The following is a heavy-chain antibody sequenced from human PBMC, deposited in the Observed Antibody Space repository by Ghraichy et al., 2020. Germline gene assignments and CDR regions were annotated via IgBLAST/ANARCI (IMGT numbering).Heavy chain of an antibody. D-gene: IGHD6-13*01. Sequence: ASVKVSCKASGYTFTSYGISWVRQAPGQGLEWMGWISAYNGNTNYAQKLQGRVTMTTDTSTSTAYMELRSLRSDDTAVYYCARGYSSSWYGGPYYYYYYMDVWGKGTTVTVSS. CDR3: ARGYSSSWYGGPYYYYYYMDV. CDR1: GYTFTSYG. CDR2: ISAYNGNT. V-gene: IGHV1-18*01. J-gene: IGHJ6*03.